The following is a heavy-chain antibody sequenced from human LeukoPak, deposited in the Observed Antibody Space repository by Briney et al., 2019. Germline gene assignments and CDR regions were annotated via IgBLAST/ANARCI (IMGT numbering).Heavy chain of an antibody. D-gene: IGHD2-2*01. CDR2: IYYSGST. V-gene: IGHV4-59*08. Sequence: SETLSLTCTVSGGSISSYYWSWIRQPPGKGLEWIGYIYYSGSTNYNPSLKSRVTISVDTSKNQFSLKLSSVTAADTAVYYCARQGIVVVPAARGHWVDPWGQGTLVTVSS. J-gene: IGHJ5*02. CDR1: GGSISSYY. CDR3: ARQGIVVVPAARGHWVDP.